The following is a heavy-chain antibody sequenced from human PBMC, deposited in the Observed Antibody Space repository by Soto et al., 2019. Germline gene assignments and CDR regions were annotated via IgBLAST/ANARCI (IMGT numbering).Heavy chain of an antibody. CDR1: GFTFSSHW. D-gene: IGHD2-8*01. Sequence: GGFLRLSCAASGFTFSSHWVHWVRQAAGKGLVWVSRINMDGSSTNYADSVKGRFTISRDNAKNTLYLQMNSLRADDTAVYYCARGPRGLYGNDYWGQGALVTVSS. J-gene: IGHJ4*02. CDR3: ARGPRGLYGNDY. V-gene: IGHV3-74*01. CDR2: INMDGSST.